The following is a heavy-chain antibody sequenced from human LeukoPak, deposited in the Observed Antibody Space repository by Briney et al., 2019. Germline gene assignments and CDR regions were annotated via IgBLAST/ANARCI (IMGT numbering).Heavy chain of an antibody. V-gene: IGHV1-2*02. CDR1: GYTFTGYY. Sequence: ASVKVSCKASGYTFTGYYMHWVRQAPGQGLEWMGWINPNSGGTNYAQKLQGRVTMTTDTSTSTAYMELRSLRSDDTAVYYCARSPTFNVVVVAATNDYWGQGTLVTVSS. D-gene: IGHD2-15*01. CDR2: INPNSGGT. CDR3: ARSPTFNVVVVAATNDY. J-gene: IGHJ4*02.